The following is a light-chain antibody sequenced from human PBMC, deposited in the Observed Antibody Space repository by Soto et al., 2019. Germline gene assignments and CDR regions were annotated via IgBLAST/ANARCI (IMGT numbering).Light chain of an antibody. CDR2: AAS. CDR3: QQSTGIPYT. V-gene: IGKV1-39*01. J-gene: IGKJ2*01. CDR1: QSISTS. Sequence: IQMTQSPSSLSASVGDRVTITCRAGQSISTSLNWYQQKPGKAPKLLLYAASSLQSGVPSRFSGSGSGTDFTLTISNLQPDDFATYYCQQSTGIPYTFGQGSKLVIK.